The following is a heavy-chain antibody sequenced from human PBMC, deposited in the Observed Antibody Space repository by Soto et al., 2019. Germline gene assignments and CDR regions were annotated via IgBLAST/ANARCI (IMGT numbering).Heavy chain of an antibody. D-gene: IGHD5-12*01. CDR3: ARVPPRDGYNFDY. CDR1: GFTFSNYY. CDR2: ISSSTNII. V-gene: IGHV3-11*01. J-gene: IGHJ4*02. Sequence: QVQLVESGGGLVKPGGSLRLSCAASGFTFSNYYMSWIRQAPGKGLEWVSYISSSTNIIHYADSVKGRFTISRDNAKTSLYLQMNSLRVEDTAVYYCARVPPRDGYNFDYWGQGTLVTVSS.